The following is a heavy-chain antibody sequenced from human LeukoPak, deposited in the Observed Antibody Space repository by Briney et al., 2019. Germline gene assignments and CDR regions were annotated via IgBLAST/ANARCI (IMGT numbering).Heavy chain of an antibody. CDR1: GGSISSSSYY. CDR3: ESAQPLLYFDY. J-gene: IGHJ4*02. D-gene: IGHD2-21*02. CDR2: IYYSGST. V-gene: IGHV4-39*01. Sequence: SETLSLTCTVSGGSISSSSYYWGWIRQPPGKGLEWIGSIYYSGSTYYNPSLKSRVTISVDTTKNQFSLKLSPVTAADTAVYYCESAQPLLYFDYWGQGTLVTVSS.